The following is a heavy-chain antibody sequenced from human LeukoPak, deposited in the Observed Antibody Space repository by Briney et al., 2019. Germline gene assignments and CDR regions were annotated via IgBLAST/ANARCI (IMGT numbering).Heavy chain of an antibody. CDR2: IYYSGST. D-gene: IGHD4-23*01. CDR1: GGSISSSSYY. J-gene: IGHJ5*02. V-gene: IGHV4-39*07. CDR3: ARDNSVEDTAWWFDP. Sequence: ETLSLTCTVSGGSISSSSYYWGWIRQPPGKGLEWIGSIYYSGSTYYNPSLKSRVTISVDTSKNQFSLKLSSVTAADTAVYYCARDNSVEDTAWWFDPWGQGTLVTVSS.